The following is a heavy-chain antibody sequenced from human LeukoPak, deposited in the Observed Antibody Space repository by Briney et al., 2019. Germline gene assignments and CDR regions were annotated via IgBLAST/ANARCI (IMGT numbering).Heavy chain of an antibody. Sequence: GGSLRLSCAASGFTFSSYGMHWVRQPPGKGLEWVAVIWYDGSNTYYADSVKGRFTISRDNSKNTLYLQMNSLRAEDTAVYYCADGGPYCSSTSCYTRGNYYYGLDVWGQGTTVTVSS. D-gene: IGHD2-2*02. V-gene: IGHV3-33*01. CDR2: IWYDGSNT. J-gene: IGHJ6*02. CDR1: GFTFSSYG. CDR3: ADGGPYCSSTSCYTRGNYYYGLDV.